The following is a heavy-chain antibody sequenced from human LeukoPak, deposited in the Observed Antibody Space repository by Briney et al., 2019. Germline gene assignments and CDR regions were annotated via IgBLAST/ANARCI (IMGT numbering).Heavy chain of an antibody. CDR1: GFTFGSYS. D-gene: IGHD6-6*01. V-gene: IGHV3-21*01. Sequence: GGSLRLSCAASGFTFGSYSMHWVRQAPGKGLEWVSSISRSSSYIYYADSVKGRFTISRDNAKNSLYLQMNSLRAEDTAVYYCARGKAEYSSSPEPYDYWGQGTLVTVSS. J-gene: IGHJ4*02. CDR2: ISRSSSYI. CDR3: ARGKAEYSSSPEPYDY.